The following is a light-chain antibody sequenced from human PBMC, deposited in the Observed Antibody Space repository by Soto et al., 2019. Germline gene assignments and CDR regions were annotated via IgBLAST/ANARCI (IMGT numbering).Light chain of an antibody. CDR1: QSISRW. J-gene: IGKJ1*01. V-gene: IGKV1-5*01. Sequence: EIRMNHSLLTVAASKGDRVTXTCRASQSISRWLAWYEQKPGKAPELLIYDASSLESGVPSRFRGSGSGTEFTLTISSLQSDDFATYYCQQYNSYSAFRQGSKLDIK. CDR2: DAS. CDR3: QQYNSYSA.